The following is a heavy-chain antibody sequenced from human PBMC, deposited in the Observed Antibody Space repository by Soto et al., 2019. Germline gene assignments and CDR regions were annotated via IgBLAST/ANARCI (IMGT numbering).Heavy chain of an antibody. V-gene: IGHV4-4*02. Sequence: PSETLSLTCAVSGDSMTRSVWWTWVRQPPGKGLEWIGEVFHTGNTNYNPSLKSRVTMSVDKSTNEFSLKVTSVTAADTAIYYCARKAWVRFDYRGQGALVTVSS. D-gene: IGHD7-27*01. CDR2: VFHTGNT. J-gene: IGHJ4*02. CDR3: ARKAWVRFDY. CDR1: GDSMTRSVW.